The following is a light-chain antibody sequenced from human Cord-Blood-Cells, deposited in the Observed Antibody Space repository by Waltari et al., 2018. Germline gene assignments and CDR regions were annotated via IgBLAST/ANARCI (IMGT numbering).Light chain of an antibody. V-gene: IGKV3-11*01. Sequence: IVLTQSPATLSLSPAERATLSCRASQSVSSYLAWYQQKPGQAPRLLIYDASNRATGIPARFSGSGSGTDFTLTIRSLEPEDFAVYYCQQRSNWPPLTFGGGTKVEIK. J-gene: IGKJ4*01. CDR1: QSVSSY. CDR2: DAS. CDR3: QQRSNWPPLT.